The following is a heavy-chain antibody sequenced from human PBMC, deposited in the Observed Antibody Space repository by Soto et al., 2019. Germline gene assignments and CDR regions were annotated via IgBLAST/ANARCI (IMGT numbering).Heavy chain of an antibody. CDR1: GDSVSSNSAA. CDR3: AREGRTITMIVVVITTDAFDI. V-gene: IGHV6-1*01. J-gene: IGHJ3*02. Sequence: SQTLSLTCAISGDSVSSNSAAWNWIRQSPSRGLEWLGRTYYRSKWYNDYAVSVKSRITINPDTSKNQFSLQLNSVTPEDTAVYYCAREGRTITMIVVVITTDAFDIWGQGTMVTVSS. D-gene: IGHD3-22*01. CDR2: TYYRSKWYN.